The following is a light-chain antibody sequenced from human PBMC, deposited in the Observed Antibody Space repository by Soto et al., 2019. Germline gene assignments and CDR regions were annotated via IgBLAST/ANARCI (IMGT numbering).Light chain of an antibody. Sequence: EIVLTQSPGSLSLSPGERATLSCMASPSVNNNYVAWYQQNPGQAPRLLIFRASNKATGIPDKLSGSRSGTEFILTSSGLEPKESGIYQCHQHGGLPEAFGEGTKVEIK. CDR1: PSVNNNY. V-gene: IGKV3-20*01. J-gene: IGKJ4*02. CDR3: HQHGGLPEA. CDR2: RAS.